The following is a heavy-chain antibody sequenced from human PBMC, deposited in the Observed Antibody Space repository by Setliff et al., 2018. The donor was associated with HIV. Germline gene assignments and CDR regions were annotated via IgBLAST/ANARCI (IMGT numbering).Heavy chain of an antibody. J-gene: IGHJ4*02. CDR3: ARRGALRMAVVGYFDY. CDR2: IYYSGST. CDR1: GGSISSYY. Sequence: ASETLSLTCTVSGGSISSYYWSWIRQPPGKGLEWIGYIYYSGSTNYNPSLKSRVTISVDTSKNQFSLKLSSVTAADTAVYYCARRGALRMAVVGYFDYWGQGTLVTVSS. D-gene: IGHD6-19*01. V-gene: IGHV4-59*12.